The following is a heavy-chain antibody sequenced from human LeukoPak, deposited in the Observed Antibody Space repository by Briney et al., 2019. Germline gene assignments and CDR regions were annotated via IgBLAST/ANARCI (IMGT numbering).Heavy chain of an antibody. CDR1: GFTFSSFG. CDR2: IRYDGSTK. V-gene: IGHV3-30*02. Sequence: GGSLRLSCAASGFTFSSFGMHWVRQAPGKGLEWVAFIRYDGSTKHYADSVKGRFTISRDNAKNSLYLQMNSLRAEDTAVYYCARRGASSGGLDYWGQGTLVTVSS. D-gene: IGHD6-19*01. J-gene: IGHJ4*02. CDR3: ARRGASSGGLDY.